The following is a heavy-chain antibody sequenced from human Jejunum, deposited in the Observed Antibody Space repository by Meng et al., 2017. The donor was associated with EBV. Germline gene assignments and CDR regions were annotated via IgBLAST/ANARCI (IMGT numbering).Heavy chain of an antibody. CDR1: GYTFTSYG. V-gene: IGHV1-18*01. J-gene: IGHJ4*02. Sequence: QVQPGQSGAEVKKPGASVKVSCKASGYTFTSYGISWVRQAPGQGLEWMAWISAYNGKTNYAQNLQGRVTLTTDTSTTTTYMELRSLRSDDTAVYYCARDGPDYGNYINFDYWGQGTLVTVSS. CDR2: ISAYNGKT. CDR3: ARDGPDYGNYINFDY. D-gene: IGHD4-11*01.